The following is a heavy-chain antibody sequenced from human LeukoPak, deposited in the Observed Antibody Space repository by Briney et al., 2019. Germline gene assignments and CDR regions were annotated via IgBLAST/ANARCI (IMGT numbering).Heavy chain of an antibody. CDR1: RYTFIDYY. CDR2: INPNSGGT. J-gene: IGHJ3*02. Sequence: ASVKVSCKASRYTFIDYYIHWVRQAPGQGLEWMGWINPNSGGTSYAQKFQGRVTMTRDKSIRTAYMELSRLTSDDTAVYYCARNIWFGESADAFDIWGQGTMVTVSS. V-gene: IGHV1-2*02. D-gene: IGHD3-10*01. CDR3: ARNIWFGESADAFDI.